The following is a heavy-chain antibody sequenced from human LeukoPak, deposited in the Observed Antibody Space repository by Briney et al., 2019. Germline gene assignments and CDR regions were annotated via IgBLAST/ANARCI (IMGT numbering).Heavy chain of an antibody. CDR3: ARGGGSSSWYQLDY. V-gene: IGHV3-74*01. Sequence: GGSLRLSCAASGFTFSGYWMHWVRQVPGKGLVWVSRLNTDGSSTSYADSVKGRFTISRDNAMNTLYLQMNSLRAEDTAVYYCARGGGSSSWYQLDYWGQGTLVTVSS. CDR2: LNTDGSST. J-gene: IGHJ4*02. CDR1: GFTFSGYW. D-gene: IGHD6-13*01.